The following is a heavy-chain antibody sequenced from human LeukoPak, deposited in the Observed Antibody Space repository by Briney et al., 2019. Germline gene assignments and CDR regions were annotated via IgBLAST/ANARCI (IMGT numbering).Heavy chain of an antibody. D-gene: IGHD3-16*01. CDR2: ISNSGNTI. J-gene: IGHJ4*02. CDR3: ARYRVITNDYFDS. Sequence: PGGSLRLSCAASGFTFGDYYMSWIRQAPGKGLEWVSYISNSGNTIKEADSVKGRFTISRDNAQNPLFLQMKSLRAEDTAVYYCARYRVITNDYFDSWGQGTLVTVSS. CDR1: GFTFGDYY. V-gene: IGHV3-11*01.